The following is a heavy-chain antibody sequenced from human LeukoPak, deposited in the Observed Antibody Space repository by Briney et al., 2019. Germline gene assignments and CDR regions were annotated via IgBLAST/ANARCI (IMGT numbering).Heavy chain of an antibody. Sequence: PGGSLRLSCAASGFTFSSYAMSWVRQAPGKGLEWVSAISGSGGSTYYADSVKGRFTISRDNSKNTLYLQMNSLRAEDTAVYYCAKDWSLTRGYSYGYEFGWFDPWGQGTLVTVSS. V-gene: IGHV3-23*01. D-gene: IGHD5-18*01. CDR1: GFTFSSYA. J-gene: IGHJ5*02. CDR2: ISGSGGST. CDR3: AKDWSLTRGYSYGYEFGWFDP.